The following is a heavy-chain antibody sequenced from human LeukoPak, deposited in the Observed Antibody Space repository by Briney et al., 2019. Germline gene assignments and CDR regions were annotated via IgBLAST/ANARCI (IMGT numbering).Heavy chain of an antibody. CDR3: ARRVTLVRGVITNWLDP. Sequence: GESLKISCKASGYSFTSYWIGWVRQMPGKGLEWMGIIYPGDSETRYSPSFQCQVTISVDKSINTAYLQWSSLKASDTGMYYCARRVTLVRGVITNWLDPWGQGTLVTVSS. J-gene: IGHJ5*02. CDR2: IYPGDSET. CDR1: GYSFTSYW. V-gene: IGHV5-51*01. D-gene: IGHD3-10*01.